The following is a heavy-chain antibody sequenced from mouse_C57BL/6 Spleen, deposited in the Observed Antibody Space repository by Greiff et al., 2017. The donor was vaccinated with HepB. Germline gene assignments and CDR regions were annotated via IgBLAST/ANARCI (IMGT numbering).Heavy chain of an antibody. CDR2: IYPGDGDT. J-gene: IGHJ4*01. CDR1: GYAFSSSW. V-gene: IGHV1-82*01. CDR3: ARSIYSYAMDY. Sequence: QVQLKESGPELVKPGASVKISCKASGYAFSSSWMNWVKQRPGKGLEWIGRIYPGDGDTNYNGKFKGKATLTADKSSSTAYMQLSSLTSEDSAVYFCARSIYSYAMDYWGQGTSVTVSS.